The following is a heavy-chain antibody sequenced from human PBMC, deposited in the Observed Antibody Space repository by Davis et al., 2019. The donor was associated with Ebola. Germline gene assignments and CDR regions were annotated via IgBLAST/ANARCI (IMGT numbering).Heavy chain of an antibody. Sequence: PGGSLRLSCAASGFTFSSYWMSWVRQAPGKGLEWVANIKQDGSEKYYVDSVKGRFTISRDNAKNSLYLQMNSLRAEDTAVYYCARDAGVVVAAHDYWGQGTLVTVSS. J-gene: IGHJ4*02. D-gene: IGHD2-15*01. CDR3: ARDAGVVVAAHDY. CDR2: IKQDGSEK. V-gene: IGHV3-7*03. CDR1: GFTFSSYW.